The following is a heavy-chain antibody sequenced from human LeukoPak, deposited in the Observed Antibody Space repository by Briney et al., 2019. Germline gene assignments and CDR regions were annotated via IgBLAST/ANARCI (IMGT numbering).Heavy chain of an antibody. CDR2: IRYDGSNK. J-gene: IGHJ3*02. CDR3: ARVSTPAGRTFDI. Sequence: GGSLRLSCAASGFTFSSYGMHWVRQAPGKGLEWVAFIRYDGSNKYYADSVKGRFTISRDNSKNTLYLQMNSLRAEDTAVYYCARVSTPAGRTFDIWGQGTMVTVSS. V-gene: IGHV3-30*02. CDR1: GFTFSSYG. D-gene: IGHD6-13*01.